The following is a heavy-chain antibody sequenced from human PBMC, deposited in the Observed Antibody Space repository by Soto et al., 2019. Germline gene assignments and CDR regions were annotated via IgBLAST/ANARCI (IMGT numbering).Heavy chain of an antibody. CDR2: IKSKTDGGTT. CDR1: GFTFSNAW. D-gene: IGHD1-7*01. J-gene: IGHJ4*02. V-gene: IGHV3-15*01. Sequence: GGSLRLSCAASGFTFSNAWMSWVRQAPGKGLEWVGRIKSKTDGGTTDYAAPVKGRFTTSRDDSKNTLYLQMNSLKTEDTAVYYCTTDRYNWNYRLWYFDYWGQGTLVTVSS. CDR3: TTDRYNWNYRLWYFDY.